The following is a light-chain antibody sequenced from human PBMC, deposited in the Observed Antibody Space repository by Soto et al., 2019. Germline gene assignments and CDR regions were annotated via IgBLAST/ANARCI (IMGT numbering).Light chain of an antibody. CDR2: DVN. CDR3: SSYTSRSTRV. Sequence: QSALTQPASVSGAPGQSITISCTGSSSDIGGYYYVSWYQQHSGKAPKLMLYDVNSRPSGVSDRFSGSKSGNTASLTISGLQAEDEADYYCSSYTSRSTRVFGGGTQLTVL. V-gene: IGLV2-14*03. CDR1: SSDIGGYYY. J-gene: IGLJ3*02.